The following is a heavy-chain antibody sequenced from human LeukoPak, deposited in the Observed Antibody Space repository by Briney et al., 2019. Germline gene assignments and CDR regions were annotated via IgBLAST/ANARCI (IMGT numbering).Heavy chain of an antibody. CDR2: ISGSGDNT. CDR3: AKDPNPFYDFWSGYK. D-gene: IGHD3-3*01. J-gene: IGHJ4*02. V-gene: IGHV3-23*01. Sequence: GGSLRLSCAASGFTFSGFAMSWVRRTPGKGLEWVSGISGSGDNTLYADSVKGRFTISRDNSKNTLYLEMNSLRAEDTAIYYCAKDPNPFYDFWSGYKWGQGTLVTVSS. CDR1: GFTFSGFA.